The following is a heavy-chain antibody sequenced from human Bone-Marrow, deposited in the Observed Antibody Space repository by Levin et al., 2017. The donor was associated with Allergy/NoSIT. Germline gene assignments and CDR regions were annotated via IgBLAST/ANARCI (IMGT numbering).Heavy chain of an antibody. CDR1: GYSFTGYY. D-gene: IGHD4-17*01. CDR3: ARELEGDYGAFDI. V-gene: IGHV1-2*06. Sequence: PTASVKVSCKASGSASGYSFTGYYFHWVRQAPGQGLEWLGRINPNSGVTEYPPKFQGRVTVTRDTSISTAYMELISLTSDDTALYYCARELEGDYGAFDIWGQGTMVMVSS. J-gene: IGHJ3*02. CDR2: INPNSGVT.